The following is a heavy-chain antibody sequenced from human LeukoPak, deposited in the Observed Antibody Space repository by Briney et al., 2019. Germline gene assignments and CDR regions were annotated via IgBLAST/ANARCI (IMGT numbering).Heavy chain of an antibody. Sequence: SVKVSCKASGYTFTGYYMHWVRQAPGQGLEWMGGIIPIFGTANYAQKFQGRVTITADESTSTAYMELSSLRSEDTAVYYCARGVPYSYGADWGQGTLVTVSS. CDR2: IIPIFGTA. CDR3: ARGVPYSYGAD. D-gene: IGHD5-18*01. CDR1: GYTFTGYY. J-gene: IGHJ4*02. V-gene: IGHV1-69*13.